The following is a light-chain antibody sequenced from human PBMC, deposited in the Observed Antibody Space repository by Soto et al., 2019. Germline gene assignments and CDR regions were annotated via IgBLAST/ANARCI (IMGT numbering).Light chain of an antibody. Sequence: DIQMTQSPSSLSTSVGDRVTITCRASQGISKYLAWYQQKPGKVPKLLIYAASTLQSGVPSRFSGSGSGTVFTLTISSLQPEDVATYYCQKYKSAPWTVGQGTKVEIK. V-gene: IGKV1-27*01. CDR1: QGISKY. CDR3: QKYKSAPWT. CDR2: AAS. J-gene: IGKJ1*01.